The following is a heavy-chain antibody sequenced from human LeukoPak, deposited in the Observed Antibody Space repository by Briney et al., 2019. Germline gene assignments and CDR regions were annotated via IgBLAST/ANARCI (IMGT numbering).Heavy chain of an antibody. CDR1: GGTFSSYA. CDR3: ARDRTPITLDPQNIVVVVAASSEPNYYYYGMDV. J-gene: IGHJ6*02. V-gene: IGHV1-69*01. D-gene: IGHD2-15*01. CDR2: IIPIFGTA. Sequence: GSSVKVSCTASGGTFSSYAISWVRQAPGQGLEWMGGIIPIFGTANYAQKFQGRVTITADEFTSTAYMELSSLRSEDTAVYYCARDRTPITLDPQNIVVVVAASSEPNYYYYGMDVWGQGITVTVSS.